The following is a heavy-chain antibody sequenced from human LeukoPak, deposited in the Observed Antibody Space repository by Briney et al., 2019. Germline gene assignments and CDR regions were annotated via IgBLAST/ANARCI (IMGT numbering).Heavy chain of an antibody. J-gene: IGHJ6*03. D-gene: IGHD2-2*01. CDR1: GFTFSRYW. Sequence: EGSLRLSCAASGFTFSRYWMSWVRQAPGKGLEWVANIKQDGSEKYYVDSVKGRFTISRDNAKNSMYLQMNSLRVEDTAVYYCAREGYCSSTSCYDYYYYMDVWGKGTTVTVSS. CDR3: AREGYCSSTSCYDYYYYMDV. CDR2: IKQDGSEK. V-gene: IGHV3-7*01.